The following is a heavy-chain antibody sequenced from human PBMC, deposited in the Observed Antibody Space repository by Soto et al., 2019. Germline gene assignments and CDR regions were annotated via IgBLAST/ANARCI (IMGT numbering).Heavy chain of an antibody. Sequence: QITLKESGPTLVKPTQTLTLTCTFSGLSLSTSGEAVGWIRQPPGKALEWLALIYWDDDKRYNPTLKTRLTIPKDTSKNQVVLTLTNMDPVDTATYYCAHYVSTSPAGGFDPWGQGILVTVSS. J-gene: IGHJ5*02. V-gene: IGHV2-5*02. CDR1: GLSLSTSGEA. D-gene: IGHD3-10*02. CDR3: AHYVSTSPAGGFDP. CDR2: IYWDDDK.